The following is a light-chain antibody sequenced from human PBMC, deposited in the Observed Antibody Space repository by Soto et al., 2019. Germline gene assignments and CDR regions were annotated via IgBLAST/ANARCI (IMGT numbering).Light chain of an antibody. CDR1: QSVSSSY. V-gene: IGKV3-20*01. Sequence: EIVLTQSPGTLSLSPRERATLSCRASQSVSSSYLAWYQQKPGQAPRLLIYAASSRATGIPDRFSGSGSWTDFTLNISRLEPEEFAGYYCQQDGNSFRTFGQGTKVDIK. CDR3: QQDGNSFRT. J-gene: IGKJ1*01. CDR2: AAS.